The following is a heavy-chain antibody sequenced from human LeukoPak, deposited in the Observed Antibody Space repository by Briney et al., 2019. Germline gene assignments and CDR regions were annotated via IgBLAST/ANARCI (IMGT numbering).Heavy chain of an antibody. V-gene: IGHV1-2*02. D-gene: IGHD6-19*01. J-gene: IGHJ3*02. CDR2: INPNSGGT. CDR1: GYTFTGYY. CDR3: ARRSGWYDTSLGAFDI. Sequence: ASVKVSCKASGYTFTGYYMHWVRQAPGQGLEWMGWINPNSGGTNYAQKFQGRVTMTRDTSISTAYMELSRLRSDDTAVYYCARRSGWYDTSLGAFDIWGQGTMVTVSS.